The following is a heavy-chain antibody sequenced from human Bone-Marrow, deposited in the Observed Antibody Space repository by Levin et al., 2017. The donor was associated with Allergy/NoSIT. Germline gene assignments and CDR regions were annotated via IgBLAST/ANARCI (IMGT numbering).Heavy chain of an antibody. CDR2: IYYSGST. D-gene: IGHD3-16*01. J-gene: IGHJ3*02. V-gene: IGHV4-30-4*01. CDR3: ARGWGADDPDAFDS. CDR1: GGSISSGDYY. Sequence: PSETLSLTCTVSGGSISSGDYYWSWIRQPPGKGLEWIGYIYYSGSTYYNPSLKSRVTISVDTSKNQFSLKLSSVTAADTAVYYWARGWGADDPDAFDSWGQGTMVTVSS.